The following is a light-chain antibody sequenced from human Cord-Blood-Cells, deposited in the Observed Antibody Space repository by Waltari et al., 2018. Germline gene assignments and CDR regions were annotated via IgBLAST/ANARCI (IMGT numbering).Light chain of an antibody. CDR1: SSDVGGYNY. CDR2: DVS. V-gene: IGLV2-11*01. J-gene: IGLJ3*02. Sequence: QSALTQPRSVSGSPGQSVTISCTGTSSDVGGYNYVSWYQQHPGKAPKLMIYDVSKRPSAVPDRFSGSKSGNTASLTISGLQAEDEADYYCCSYAGSYTSRVFGGGTQLTVL. CDR3: CSYAGSYTSRV.